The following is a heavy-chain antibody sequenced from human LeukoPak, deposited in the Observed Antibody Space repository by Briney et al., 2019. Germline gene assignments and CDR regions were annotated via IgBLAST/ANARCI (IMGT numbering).Heavy chain of an antibody. CDR3: ACLVGATNVFDY. CDR1: GFSFSSYS. J-gene: IGHJ4*02. D-gene: IGHD1-26*01. Sequence: PGGSLRLSCAASGFSFSSYSMNWVRQAPGKGLEWVSYISSGGDIIFYADSVKGRFTISRDNAENSLFLQMNSLRAEDTAVYHCACLVGATNVFDYWGQGTLVTVSS. CDR2: ISSGGDII. V-gene: IGHV3-48*01.